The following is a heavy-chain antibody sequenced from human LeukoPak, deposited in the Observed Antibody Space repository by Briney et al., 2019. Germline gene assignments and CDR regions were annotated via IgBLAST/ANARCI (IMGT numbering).Heavy chain of an antibody. J-gene: IGHJ3*01. V-gene: IGHV4-39*01. D-gene: IGHD3-9*01. CDR3: AGYFDWLRAFDL. CDR2: IYYDGNT. Sequence: PSETLSLTCTVSGGSINSSSYYWGWIRQPPGKGLEWIGTIYYDGNTYYNPSLKSRVTMSVDTSKNQFSLKMSSLTAADTAVYYCAGYFDWLRAFDLWGQGTMVTVSS. CDR1: GGSINSSSYY.